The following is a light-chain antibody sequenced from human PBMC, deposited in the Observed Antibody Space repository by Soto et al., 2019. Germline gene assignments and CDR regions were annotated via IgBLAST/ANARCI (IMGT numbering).Light chain of an antibody. Sequence: IVLTQTPLSLSVAPGQPASISCKSAESLLYSDGKTYLYWYLQKPGQPLPPLIYGASNRFSGVPDRFSGSGSGTDFTLRISRVEAEDVGVYFCMQSISRLTFGGGTKVDIK. J-gene: IGKJ4*01. CDR2: GAS. CDR3: MQSISRLT. CDR1: ESLLYSDGKTY. V-gene: IGKV2D-29*01.